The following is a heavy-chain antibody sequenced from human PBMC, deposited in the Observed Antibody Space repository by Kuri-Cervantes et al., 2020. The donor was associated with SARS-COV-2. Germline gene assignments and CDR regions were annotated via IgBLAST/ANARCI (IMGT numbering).Heavy chain of an antibody. D-gene: IGHD1-7*01. Sequence: ASVKVSCKASGYTFTGYYMHWVRQAPGQGLEWMGWINPNSGGTNYAQKFQGRVTMTRDTSISTAYMELSRLRSDDTAVYYCARGPRITGTTGCWFDPWGQGTLVTSPQ. CDR3: ARGPRITGTTGCWFDP. CDR2: INPNSGGT. V-gene: IGHV1-2*02. J-gene: IGHJ5*02. CDR1: GYTFTGYY.